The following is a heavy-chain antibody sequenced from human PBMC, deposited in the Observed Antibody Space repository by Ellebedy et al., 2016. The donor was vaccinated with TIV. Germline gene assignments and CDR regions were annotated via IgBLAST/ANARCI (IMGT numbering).Heavy chain of an antibody. J-gene: IGHJ5*02. Sequence: MPGGSLRLSCAVYGGSFSGYYWSWIRQPPGKGLEWIGYIYYSGSTNYNPSLKSRVTISVDTSKNQFSLKLSSVTAADTAVYYCARAISPTTPGNWFDRWGQGTLVTVSS. CDR1: GGSFSGYY. D-gene: IGHD4-17*01. CDR2: IYYSGST. CDR3: ARAISPTTPGNWFDR. V-gene: IGHV4-59*08.